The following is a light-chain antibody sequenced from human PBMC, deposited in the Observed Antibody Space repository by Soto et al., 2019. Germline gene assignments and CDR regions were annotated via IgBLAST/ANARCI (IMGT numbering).Light chain of an antibody. V-gene: IGKV3-20*01. Sequence: DIVLTQSPGTLSFYTGERATLSCRASQSVSSTFLAWYQQKPGQAPRLLIYGASTRATGIPARFSGSGSGTEFTLTISSLQPEDFATYYCQQSYSSPPTFGQGTKV. J-gene: IGKJ1*01. CDR1: QSVSSTF. CDR3: QQSYSSPPT. CDR2: GAS.